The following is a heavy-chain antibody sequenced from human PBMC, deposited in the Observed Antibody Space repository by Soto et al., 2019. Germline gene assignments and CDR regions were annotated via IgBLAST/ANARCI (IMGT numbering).Heavy chain of an antibody. V-gene: IGHV1-58*01. CDR3: AADRSGYYFEY. CDR1: GFTFTXSA. J-gene: IGHJ4*02. CDR2: IVVGSGNT. Sequence: SVKVSCKASGFTFTXSAVQWVRQARGQRLEWIGWIVVGSGNTNYAQKFQERVTITRDMSTSTAYMELSSLRSEDTAVYYCAADRSGYYFEYWGQGTLVTVSS. D-gene: IGHD1-26*01.